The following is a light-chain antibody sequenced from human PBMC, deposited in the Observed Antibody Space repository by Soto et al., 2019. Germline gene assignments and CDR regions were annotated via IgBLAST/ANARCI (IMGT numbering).Light chain of an antibody. Sequence: EIVMTQSPASLSVSPGEGATLSCRASQSVWKKLAWYQQKPGQAPRLLIFAASTRATGIPARFSGSGSGTEFTLTIGSLQSEDFALYYCQQRANWPPFTFGPGTKVDIK. CDR1: QSVWKK. CDR2: AAS. CDR3: QQRANWPPFT. J-gene: IGKJ3*01. V-gene: IGKV3-15*01.